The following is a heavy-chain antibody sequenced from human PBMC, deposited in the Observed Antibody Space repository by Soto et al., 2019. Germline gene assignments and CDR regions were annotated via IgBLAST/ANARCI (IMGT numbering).Heavy chain of an antibody. CDR1: GGTFGSYA. V-gene: IGHV1-69*01. CDR3: AISQGSSTSLKISSHYYYAVAV. CDR2: SIPITATA. D-gene: IGHD2-2*01. J-gene: IGHJ6*02. Sequence: QVQLVQSGAEVKKPGSSVKVSCKASGGTFGSYAISWVRQAPGQGLEWLGGSIPITATANYAQKFQGRVTITADESTSTGSMQLSRLTSEATAVYYCAISQGSSTSLKISSHYYYAVAVWGQGNTVTVSS.